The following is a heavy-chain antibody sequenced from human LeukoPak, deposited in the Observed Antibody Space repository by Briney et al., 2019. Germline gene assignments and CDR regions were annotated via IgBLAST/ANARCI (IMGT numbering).Heavy chain of an antibody. D-gene: IGHD2-8*02. V-gene: IGHV3-23*01. CDR2: ISGSGGST. J-gene: IGHJ4*02. Sequence: GGSLRLSCAASGFTFSSYAMSWVRQAPGKGLEWVSAISGSGGSTYYADSVKGRFTISRDNSKRTLYLQMNSLRVDDTAVYYCAKDGSWSCTDWGQGTLVTVSS. CDR3: AKDGSWSCTD. CDR1: GFTFSSYA.